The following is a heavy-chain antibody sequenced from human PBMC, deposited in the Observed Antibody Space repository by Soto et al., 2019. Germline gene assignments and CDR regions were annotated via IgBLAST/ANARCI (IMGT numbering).Heavy chain of an antibody. J-gene: IGHJ4*02. CDR1: EFTFINYA. Sequence: QVQLVESGGGVVQPGRSVRLSCAASEFTFINYAMHWVRQAPGKGLEWVAVISYDGSNKYYADSVKGRFTISRDNSKNTMYLQMNSLSAEDTAVYHCARDQVKGTMTILWGQGTLVTVSS. D-gene: IGHD4-17*01. CDR3: ARDQVKGTMTIL. CDR2: ISYDGSNK. V-gene: IGHV3-30-3*01.